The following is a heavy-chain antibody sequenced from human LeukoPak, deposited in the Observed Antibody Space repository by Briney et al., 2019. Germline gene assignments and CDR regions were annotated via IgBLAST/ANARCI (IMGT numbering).Heavy chain of an antibody. V-gene: IGHV3-23*01. CDR3: ARDRHVPGSGPRLDY. CDR2: ISESGRGYVT. CDR1: GFTFSSYA. D-gene: IGHD6-19*01. J-gene: IGHJ4*02. Sequence: GGSLRLSCAASGFTFSSYAMSWVRLVPGKGLEWVSAISESGRGYVTYYADSVKGRFTISRDNSKNTVCMQMNSLRAGDTAVYYCARDRHVPGSGPRLDYWGQGTLVTVSS.